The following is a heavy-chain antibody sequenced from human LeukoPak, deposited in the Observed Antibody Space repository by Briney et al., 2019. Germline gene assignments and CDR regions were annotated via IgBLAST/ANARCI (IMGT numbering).Heavy chain of an antibody. CDR1: GGSSRGYY. J-gene: IGHJ6*03. V-gene: IGHV4-34*01. CDR2: INDSGSP. D-gene: IGHD3-10*01. Sequence: PSETLSLTCVVYGGSSRGYYWNWLWIRQSPGMGLEWIGEINDSGSPNYNPSLKSRVTISENKSLNQFSLRLSSVTPADTSVYFCARGGTRRSFGEDYYYYMDVWDKGTTVTVSS. CDR3: ARGGTRRSFGEDYYYYMDV.